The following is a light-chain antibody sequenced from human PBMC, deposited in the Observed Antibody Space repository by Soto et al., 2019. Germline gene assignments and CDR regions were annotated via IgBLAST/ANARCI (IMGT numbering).Light chain of an antibody. CDR3: QEYNAYSMT. J-gene: IGKJ5*01. Sequence: DIRMTQSPSTLSGSVGDRVTITCRASQSISSWLAWYQQKPGKAPKLLIYKASTLETGVPSRFSGSGSGTEFTLSISSLQPDDFGTYYCQEYNAYSMTFGQGTRLEIK. V-gene: IGKV1-5*03. CDR2: KAS. CDR1: QSISSW.